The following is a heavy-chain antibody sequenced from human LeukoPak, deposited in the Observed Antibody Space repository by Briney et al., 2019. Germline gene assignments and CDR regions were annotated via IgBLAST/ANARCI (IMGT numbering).Heavy chain of an antibody. CDR2: IKSKVHGGTL. Sequence: PGGSLRLSCAASGFTFSDAWMNWLRQAPGKGLEWVGRIKSKVHGGTLEYAAPVKGRFTISRDDSENTLHLQMSSLTTEDTAVYYCATDRDSTHLNYWGQGTLVAVSS. D-gene: IGHD5-24*01. J-gene: IGHJ4*02. CDR1: GFTFSDAW. V-gene: IGHV3-15*01. CDR3: ATDRDSTHLNY.